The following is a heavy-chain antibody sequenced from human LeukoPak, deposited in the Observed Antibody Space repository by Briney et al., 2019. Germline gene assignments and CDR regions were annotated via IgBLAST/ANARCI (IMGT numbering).Heavy chain of an antibody. V-gene: IGHV3-30*04. Sequence: GGSLRLSCAASGFTFSSYAMHWVRQAPGKGLEWVAVISYDGSNKYYADSVKGRFTISRDNSKNTLYLQMNSLRAEDTAVYYCATYSSSSDFYYYGMDVWGQGTTVTVSS. CDR3: ATYSSSSDFYYYGMDV. D-gene: IGHD6-6*01. J-gene: IGHJ6*02. CDR2: ISYDGSNK. CDR1: GFTFSSYA.